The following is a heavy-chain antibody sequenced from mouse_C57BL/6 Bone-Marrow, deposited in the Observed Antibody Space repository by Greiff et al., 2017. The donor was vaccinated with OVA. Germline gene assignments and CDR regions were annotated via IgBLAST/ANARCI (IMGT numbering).Heavy chain of an antibody. Sequence: VMLVESGPELVKPGASVKLSCKASGYTFTSYDINWVKQRPGQGLEWIGWIYPRDGGTKYNEKFKGKATLTVDTSSSTAYMELPSLTSEDSAVYFDARKLPYGYGGFAYWGQGTLVTVSA. CDR3: ARKLPYGYGGFAY. D-gene: IGHD2-2*01. CDR2: IYPRDGGT. V-gene: IGHV1-85*01. J-gene: IGHJ3*01. CDR1: GYTFTSYD.